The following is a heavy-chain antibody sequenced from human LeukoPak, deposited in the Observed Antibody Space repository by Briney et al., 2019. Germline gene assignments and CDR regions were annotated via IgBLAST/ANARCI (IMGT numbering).Heavy chain of an antibody. CDR1: GGTFSSYA. CDR2: IIPIFGTA. J-gene: IGHJ1*01. V-gene: IGHV1-69*13. D-gene: IGHD2-15*01. CDR3: ARDLMEVAAGMQGEEYFQH. Sequence: ASVKVSCKASGGTFSSYAISWVRQAPGQGLEWMGGIIPIFGTANYAQKFQGRVTITADESTSTAYMELSSLRSEDTAVYYCARDLMEVAAGMQGEEYFQHWGQGTLVTVSS.